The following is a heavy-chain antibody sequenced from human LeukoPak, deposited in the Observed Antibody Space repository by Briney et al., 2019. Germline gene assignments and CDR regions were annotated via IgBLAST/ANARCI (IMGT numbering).Heavy chain of an antibody. CDR2: IYYSGTT. V-gene: IGHV4-30-4*08. CDR3: ARGGAIVVVPAASYFDY. CDR1: GGSISSGDYY. J-gene: IGHJ4*02. D-gene: IGHD2-2*01. Sequence: SQTLSLTCTVSGGSISSGDYYWSWIRQPPGKGLGWIGYIYYSGTTYYTPSLKSRVTIAVDTSKNQFSLKLSSVTAADTAVYYCARGGAIVVVPAASYFDYWGQGTLVTVSS.